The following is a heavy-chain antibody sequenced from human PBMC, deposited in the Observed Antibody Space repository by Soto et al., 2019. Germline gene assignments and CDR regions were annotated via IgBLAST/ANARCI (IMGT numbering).Heavy chain of an antibody. CDR2: IIPYYNTL. D-gene: IGHD6-13*01. CDR3: ASGASRWYPYFFGS. V-gene: IGHV1-69*01. CDR1: EGTFNSYA. J-gene: IGHJ4*02. Sequence: QAQVVQSGAEVRKPGSSVKLSCKASEGTFNSYAIAWVRQAPGQGLEWMGGIIPYYNTLNYAQKFQDSVTITADDSTNTVYMELSSLRSDDTAVYFCASGASRWYPYFFGSWAQGTLVTVSS.